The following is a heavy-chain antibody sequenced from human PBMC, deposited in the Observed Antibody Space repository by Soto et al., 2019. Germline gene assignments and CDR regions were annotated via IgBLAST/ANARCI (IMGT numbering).Heavy chain of an antibody. Sequence: QVQLVQSGAEVKKPGASVKVSCKASGYTFTSYGISGVRQAPGQGLEWMGWISAYNGNTNYAQKLQGRVTMTTDTSTSTAYMELRSLRSDDTAVYYCARGPDYDILTGYYTTDAFDIWGQGTMVTVSS. CDR1: GYTFTSYG. V-gene: IGHV1-18*01. CDR2: ISAYNGNT. CDR3: ARGPDYDILTGYYTTDAFDI. D-gene: IGHD3-9*01. J-gene: IGHJ3*02.